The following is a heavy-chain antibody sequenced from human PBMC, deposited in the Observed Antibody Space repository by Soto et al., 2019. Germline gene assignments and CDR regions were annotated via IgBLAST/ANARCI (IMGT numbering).Heavy chain of an antibody. CDR1: GDSISSYY. J-gene: IGHJ4*02. CDR2: IYYSGST. V-gene: IGHV4-59*01. CDR3: AGIAVTRVYFDF. Sequence: SETLSLTCTVSGDSISSYYWSWIRQPPGKGLEWIGYIYYSGSTNYNPSLKSRVTISVDTSKNQFSLKLSSVTAADTAVYYCAGIAVTRVYFDFWGLGTLVT. D-gene: IGHD6-19*01.